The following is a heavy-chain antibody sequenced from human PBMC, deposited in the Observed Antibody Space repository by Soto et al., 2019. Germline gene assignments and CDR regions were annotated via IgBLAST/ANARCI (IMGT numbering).Heavy chain of an antibody. CDR3: ARQRAMPPHFYSGMDV. CDR1: GGTFGSYT. Sequence: QVHLVQSGAEVKKPGSSVKVSCTASGGTFGSYTVTWVRQAPGQGLEWMGEIIPMFGTASYAQKFQGRVTLTADKSTTTAHMELRGLSSDDTAVYFCARQRAMPPHFYSGMDVWGQGTTVTVSS. CDR2: IIPMFGTA. V-gene: IGHV1-69*06. J-gene: IGHJ6*02. D-gene: IGHD2-2*01.